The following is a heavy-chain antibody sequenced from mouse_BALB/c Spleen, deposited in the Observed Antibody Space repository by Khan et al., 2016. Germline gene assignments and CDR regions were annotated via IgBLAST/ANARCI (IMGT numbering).Heavy chain of an antibody. CDR2: INPDSSTI. Sequence: EVKLLESGGGLVQPGGSLKLSCAASGFDFSRYWMSWVRQAPGKGLEWIGDINPDSSTINYKPSLKDNFIISRDNAKHTLYLQMSKVRSEDTALYFCARLHYYGYMNYWGQGTPLTVSS. CDR1: GFDFSRYW. D-gene: IGHD1-2*01. V-gene: IGHV4-1*02. CDR3: ARLHYYGYMNY. J-gene: IGHJ2*01.